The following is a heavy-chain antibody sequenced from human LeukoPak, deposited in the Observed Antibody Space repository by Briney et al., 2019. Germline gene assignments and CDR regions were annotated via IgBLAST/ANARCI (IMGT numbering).Heavy chain of an antibody. Sequence: GGSLKLSRAASGFTFSGSVMHWVRQASGKGLEWVGRIRSKANSYATAYAASVKGRFTISRDDSKNTTYLQMNSLKTEDTAVYYCTKEDLWEYYFDYWGQGTLVTVSS. CDR3: TKEDLWEYYFDY. CDR1: GFTFSGSV. V-gene: IGHV3-73*01. CDR2: IRSKANSYAT. J-gene: IGHJ4*02. D-gene: IGHD1-26*01.